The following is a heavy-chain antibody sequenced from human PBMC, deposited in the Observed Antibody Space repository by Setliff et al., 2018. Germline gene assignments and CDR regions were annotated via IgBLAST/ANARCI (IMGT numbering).Heavy chain of an antibody. CDR1: GGSISSHY. J-gene: IGHJ4*02. CDR3: ARQPEGGYYDSSGYYGMAPYYFDY. Sequence: SETLSLTCTVSGGSISSHYWSWIRQPPGKGLEWIGSIYYSGSTYYNPSLKSRVTISVDTSKNQFSLKLSSVTAADTAVYYCARQPEGGYYDSSGYYGMAPYYFDYWGQGTLVTVSS. CDR2: IYYSGST. V-gene: IGHV4-59*08. D-gene: IGHD3-22*01.